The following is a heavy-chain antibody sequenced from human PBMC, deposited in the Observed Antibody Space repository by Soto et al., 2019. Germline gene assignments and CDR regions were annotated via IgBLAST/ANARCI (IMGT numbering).Heavy chain of an antibody. V-gene: IGHV3-30*19. J-gene: IGHJ4*02. CDR3: ARFTGTGSDTPGLLEY. CDR1: GFTFSGHG. CDR2: IGFNGIKK. Sequence: QVQLVESGGGVVQPGGSLSLSCAASGFTFSGHGMHWVRQPPGKGLEWVTVIGFNGIKKDYIDSVKGRFTVSRDNSRNTLSLQIHSLRAEDTAVNLWARFTGTGSDTPGLLEYWGQGNLVTVSS. D-gene: IGHD3-10*01.